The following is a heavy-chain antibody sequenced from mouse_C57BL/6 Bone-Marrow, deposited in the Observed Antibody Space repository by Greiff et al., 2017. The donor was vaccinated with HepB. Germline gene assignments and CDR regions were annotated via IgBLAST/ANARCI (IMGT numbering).Heavy chain of an antibody. Sequence: QVQLKQPGAELVKPGASVKLSCKASGYTFTSYWMQWVKQRPGQGLEWIGEIDPSDSYTNYNQKFKGKATLTVDTSSSTAYMKLSSLTSEDSAVYYCARRWLQNWGQGTTLTVSS. D-gene: IGHD2-2*01. J-gene: IGHJ2*01. CDR1: GYTFTSYW. CDR2: IDPSDSYT. CDR3: ARRWLQN. V-gene: IGHV1-50*01.